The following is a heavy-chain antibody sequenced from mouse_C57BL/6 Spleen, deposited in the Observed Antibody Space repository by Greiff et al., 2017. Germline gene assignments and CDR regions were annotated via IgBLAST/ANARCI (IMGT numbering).Heavy chain of an antibody. Sequence: EVMLVESGGGLVKPGGSLKLSCAASGFTFSDYGMHWVRQAPVKGLEWVAYISSGSSTIYYADTVKGRFTISRDNAKNTLFLQMTSLRSEDTAMYYCARESNFYAMDYWGQGTSVTVSS. D-gene: IGHD2-5*01. J-gene: IGHJ4*01. CDR2: ISSGSSTI. V-gene: IGHV5-17*01. CDR1: GFTFSDYG. CDR3: ARESNFYAMDY.